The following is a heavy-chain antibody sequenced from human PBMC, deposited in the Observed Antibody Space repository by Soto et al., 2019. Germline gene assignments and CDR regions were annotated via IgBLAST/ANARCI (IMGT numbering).Heavy chain of an antibody. D-gene: IGHD3-10*01. V-gene: IGHV3-21*01. CDR2: ISSSSSYI. CDR3: ARVRYYNALDAFDI. J-gene: IGHJ3*02. Sequence: GSLRLSCSASGFTFRSYSMNCVRQAPGKGLEWVSSISSSSSYIYYADSVKGRFTISRDNAKTSLYLQMNSLRAEDTAVYYCARVRYYNALDAFDIWGQGTTVTVSS. CDR1: GFTFRSYS.